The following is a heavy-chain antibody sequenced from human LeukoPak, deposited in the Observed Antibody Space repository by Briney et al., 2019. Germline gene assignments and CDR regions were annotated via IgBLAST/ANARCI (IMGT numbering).Heavy chain of an antibody. CDR2: IYYSGST. V-gene: IGHV4-59*01. CDR3: ARDRPLRGMDV. Sequence: PETLSLTCTVSGGSISSYYWSWIRQPPGKGLEWIGYIYYSGSTNYNPSLKGRVTISVDTSKNQFSLKLSSVTAADTAVYYCARDRPLRGMDVWGQGTTVTVSS. D-gene: IGHD6-6*01. CDR1: GGSISSYY. J-gene: IGHJ6*02.